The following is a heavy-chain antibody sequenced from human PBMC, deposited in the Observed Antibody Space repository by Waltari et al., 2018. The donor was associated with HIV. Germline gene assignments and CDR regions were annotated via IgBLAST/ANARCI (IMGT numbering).Heavy chain of an antibody. V-gene: IGHV3-30*04. J-gene: IGHJ4*02. Sequence: QVQLVESGGGVVQPGRSLRLSCAASGFTFSSYAMHWVRQAPGKGLEWVAVISYDGSNKYYADSVKGRFTISRDNSKNTLYLQMNSLRAEDTAVYYCARACCYYGSGIVEYWGQGTLVTVSS. CDR3: ARACCYYGSGIVEY. D-gene: IGHD3-10*01. CDR1: GFTFSSYA. CDR2: ISYDGSNK.